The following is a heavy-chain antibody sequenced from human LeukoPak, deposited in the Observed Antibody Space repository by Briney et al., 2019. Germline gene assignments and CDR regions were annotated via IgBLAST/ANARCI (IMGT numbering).Heavy chain of an antibody. CDR3: AKAWPPEYSSGWWSYFDY. V-gene: IGHV3-30*18. CDR2: ISYDGSNT. D-gene: IGHD6-19*01. Sequence: GGSLRLSCAASGFTFSNYGMHWVRQAPGRGLEWVAVISYDGSNTYYPDSVKGRFTISRDNSKNTLYLQMNSLRAEDMALYYCAKAWPPEYSSGWWSYFDYWGQGTLVTVSS. CDR1: GFTFSNYG. J-gene: IGHJ4*02.